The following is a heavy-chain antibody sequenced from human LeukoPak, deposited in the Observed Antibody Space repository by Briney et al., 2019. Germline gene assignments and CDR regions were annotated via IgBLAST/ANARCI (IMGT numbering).Heavy chain of an antibody. CDR1: AYTFTSYD. CDR2: MNPNSGNT. V-gene: IGHV1-8*01. CDR3: ARAPSITGTTPPGY. J-gene: IGHJ4*02. D-gene: IGHD1-7*01. Sequence: ASVKVSCKASAYTFTSYDINWVRQATGQGLEWMGWMNPNSGNTDYAQKSQGRVTMTRNTSISTAYMELSSLRSEDTAVYYCARAPSITGTTPPGYWGQGTLVTVSS.